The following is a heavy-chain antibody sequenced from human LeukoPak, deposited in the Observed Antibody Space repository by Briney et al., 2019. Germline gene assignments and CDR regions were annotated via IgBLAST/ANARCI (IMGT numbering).Heavy chain of an antibody. CDR2: INHSGRT. V-gene: IGHV4-34*01. CDR3: ARGQYDSGGYHYGIRAFYFDY. Sequence: PSETLSLTCGVYGESFSGDFWTWLRQAPGKGLEWLGEINHSGRTNYSPSLTSRVTISVDTSMNQFSLQLRSVTAADTAVYYCARGQYDSGGYHYGIRAFYFDYWGQGILVTVSS. J-gene: IGHJ4*02. CDR1: GESFSGDF. D-gene: IGHD3-22*01.